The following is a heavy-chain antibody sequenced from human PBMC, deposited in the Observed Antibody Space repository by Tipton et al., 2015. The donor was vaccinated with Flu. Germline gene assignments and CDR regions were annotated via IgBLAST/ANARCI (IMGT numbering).Heavy chain of an antibody. CDR2: INPSGGST. J-gene: IGHJ5*02. CDR3: ASAGIAVAGTDWFDP. D-gene: IGHD6-19*01. V-gene: IGHV1-46*01. Sequence: VQLVQSGAEVKKPGASVKVSCKASGYTFTSYYMHWVRQAPGQGLEWMGIINPSGGSTSYAQKFQGRVTMTRDTSTSTVYMELSSLRSEDTAVYYCASAGIAVAGTDWFDPWGQGTLVTVSS. CDR1: GYTFTSYY.